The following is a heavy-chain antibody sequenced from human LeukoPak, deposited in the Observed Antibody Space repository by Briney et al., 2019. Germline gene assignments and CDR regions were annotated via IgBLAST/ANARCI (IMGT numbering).Heavy chain of an antibody. J-gene: IGHJ5*02. CDR3: AKIEVGRFDP. Sequence: SETLSLTCTVTGASISSHYWCWIRQTPGTGLEWIGDIYDRGSTTYNPSLKSRVSISVDTSRNQFSLNLRSVTAADTAVYYCAKIEVGRFDPWGQGTLVTVSS. V-gene: IGHV4-59*11. D-gene: IGHD1-26*01. CDR2: IYDRGST. CDR1: GASISSHY.